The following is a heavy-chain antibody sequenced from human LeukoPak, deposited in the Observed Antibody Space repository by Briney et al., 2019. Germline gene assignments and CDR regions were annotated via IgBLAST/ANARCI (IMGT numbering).Heavy chain of an antibody. CDR1: GYTFTSYG. V-gene: IGHV1-18*01. D-gene: IGHD4-17*01. CDR2: ISAYNGNT. CDR3: ATRVDDYGDYVIGSDFDY. Sequence: GASVKVSCKASGYTFTSYGISWVRQAPGQGLEWMGWISAYNGNTNYAQKLQGRVTMTTDTSTSTAYMELRSLRSDDTAVYYCATRVDDYGDYVIGSDFDYWGQGTLVTVSS. J-gene: IGHJ4*02.